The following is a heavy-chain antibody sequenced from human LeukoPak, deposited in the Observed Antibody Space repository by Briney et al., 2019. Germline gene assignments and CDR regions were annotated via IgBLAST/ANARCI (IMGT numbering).Heavy chain of an antibody. CDR1: GGTFSSYA. V-gene: IGHV1-69*13. D-gene: IGHD2-2*01. J-gene: IGHJ4*02. Sequence: SVKVSCKASGGTFSSYAISWVRQAPGQGLEWMGGIIPIFGTANYAQKFQGRVTITADESTSTAYMELSSLRSEDTAVYYCARTLNYCSSTTCTWDPVGYWGQGTLVTVSS. CDR2: IIPIFGTA. CDR3: ARTLNYCSSTTCTWDPVGY.